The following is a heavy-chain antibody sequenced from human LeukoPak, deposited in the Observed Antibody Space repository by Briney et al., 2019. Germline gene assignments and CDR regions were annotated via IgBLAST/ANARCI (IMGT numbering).Heavy chain of an antibody. D-gene: IGHD3-10*01. V-gene: IGHV1-46*01. CDR2: VNPSGGST. J-gene: IGHJ4*02. CDR1: GYTFTSYY. CDR3: ARGKVVTMVRGVIITYFDY. Sequence: GASVKVSCKASGYTFTSYYLHWVRQAPGQGLEWMGMVNPSGGSTSYAQKFQGRVTMTRDTSTTTVYMELSSLRSDDTAVYYCARGKVVTMVRGVIITYFDYWGQGTLVTVSS.